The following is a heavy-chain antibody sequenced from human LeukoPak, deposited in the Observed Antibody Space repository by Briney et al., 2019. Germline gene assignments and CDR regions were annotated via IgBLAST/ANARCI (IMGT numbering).Heavy chain of an antibody. D-gene: IGHD5-24*01. CDR3: ARVIPGRWVQYDY. CDR2: IYPGDPNT. V-gene: IGHV5-51*01. Sequence: GESLKISCQGSGYSFSNFWIGWVRQMPGKGLEWMGIIYPGDPNTIYSPSFEGQVTISADKSIATAYLQWSSLKASDTAMYYCARVIPGRWVQYDYWGQGTPVTVSS. CDR1: GYSFSNFW. J-gene: IGHJ4*02.